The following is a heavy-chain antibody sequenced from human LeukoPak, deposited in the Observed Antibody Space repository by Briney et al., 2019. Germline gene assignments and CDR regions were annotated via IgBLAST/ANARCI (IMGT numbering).Heavy chain of an antibody. J-gene: IGHJ4*02. D-gene: IGHD6-13*01. CDR3: ARRRTGYSGSWYPNYFDY. Sequence: GESLKISCKGSGYSFTSYWIGWVRQMPGKGLEWMGIIYPGDSDTRYSPSFQGQVTISADKSISTAYLQWSSLKASDTAMYYCARRRTGYSGSWYPNYFDYWGQGTLVTVSS. V-gene: IGHV5-51*01. CDR1: GYSFTSYW. CDR2: IYPGDSDT.